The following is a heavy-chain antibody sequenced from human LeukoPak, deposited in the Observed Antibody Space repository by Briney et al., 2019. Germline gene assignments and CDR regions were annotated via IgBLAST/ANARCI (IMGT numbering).Heavy chain of an antibody. CDR2: ISYDGSNK. J-gene: IGHJ6*02. CDR3: ANMWFGEFYYYYGMDV. Sequence: GGSLRLSCAASGFTFSSYGMHWVRQAPGKGLEWVAVISYDGSNKYYADSVKGRFTISRDNSKNTLYLQMNSLRAEDTAVYYCANMWFGEFYYYYGMDVWGQGTTVTVSS. V-gene: IGHV3-30*18. CDR1: GFTFSSYG. D-gene: IGHD3-10*01.